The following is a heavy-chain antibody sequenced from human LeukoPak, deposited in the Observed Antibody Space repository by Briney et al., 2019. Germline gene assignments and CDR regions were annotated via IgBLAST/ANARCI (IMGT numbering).Heavy chain of an antibody. CDR2: INPSGGST. D-gene: IGHD2-2*01. Sequence: ASVKVSCKASGYTFTSYYMHWVRQAPGQGLEWMGIINPSGGSTSYAQKFQGRVTMTRDTSTSTVYMELSSLRAEDTAVYYCAREICSTSCYGRIRGWYFDLWGRGTLVTVST. J-gene: IGHJ2*01. CDR3: AREICSTSCYGRIRGWYFDL. V-gene: IGHV1-46*01. CDR1: GYTFTSYY.